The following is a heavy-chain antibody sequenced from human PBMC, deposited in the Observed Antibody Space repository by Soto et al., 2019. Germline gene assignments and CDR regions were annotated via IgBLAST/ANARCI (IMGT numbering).Heavy chain of an antibody. CDR2: ITPIFGTA. V-gene: IGHV1-69*13. Sequence: SVKVSCKASGGTFSSYAISWVRQAPGQGLEWMGGITPIFGTANYAQKFQGRVTITADESTSTAYMELSSLRSEDTAVYYCARDPSPYYYDSSGPSGYFDYWGQGTLVTVSS. J-gene: IGHJ4*02. CDR1: GGTFSSYA. CDR3: ARDPSPYYYDSSGPSGYFDY. D-gene: IGHD3-22*01.